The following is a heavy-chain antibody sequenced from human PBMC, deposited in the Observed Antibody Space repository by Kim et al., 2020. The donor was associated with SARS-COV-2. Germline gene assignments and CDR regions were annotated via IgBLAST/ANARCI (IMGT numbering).Heavy chain of an antibody. D-gene: IGHD4-17*01. V-gene: IGHV1-69*13. CDR3: ARGVNHDYGDYYFDY. Sequence: SVKVSCKASGGTFSSYAISWVRQAPGQGLEWMGGIIPIFGTANYAQKFQGRVTITADESTSTAYMELSSLRSEDTAVYYCARGVNHDYGDYYFDYWGQGTLVTVSS. CDR1: GGTFSSYA. CDR2: IIPIFGTA. J-gene: IGHJ4*02.